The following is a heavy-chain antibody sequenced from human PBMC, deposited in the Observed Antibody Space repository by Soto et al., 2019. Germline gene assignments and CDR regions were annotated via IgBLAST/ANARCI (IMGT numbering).Heavy chain of an antibody. D-gene: IGHD1-26*01. CDR2: INSDNGYT. J-gene: IGHJ5*02. CDR1: GFTFSHHS. Sequence: QVQLVQSGAEVTKPGASVQISCKASGFTFSHHSIHWVRQAPGQRLEWMGWINSDNGYTKYSQKFQAGLTITWDTSAKTAYMELSSLRSEDTAFCYCIRGKEAGVWFDPWGQGALVTVSS. CDR3: IRGKEAGVWFDP. V-gene: IGHV1-3*04.